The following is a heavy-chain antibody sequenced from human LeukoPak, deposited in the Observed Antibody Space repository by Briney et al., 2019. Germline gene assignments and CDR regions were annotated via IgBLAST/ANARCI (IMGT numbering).Heavy chain of an antibody. J-gene: IGHJ5*02. D-gene: IGHD6-19*01. CDR3: ARGTPLYSTDWYVNWFDP. CDR1: GGSISSSHY. V-gene: IGHV4-59*11. CDR2: IYYSGTT. Sequence: SETLSLTCTVSGGSISSSHYWSWIRQPPGKGLEYIGYIYYSGTTKYNPSLKSRVTISIDTSKNQFSLNVISVTAADTAVYYCARGTPLYSTDWYVNWFDPWGQGTLVTVSS.